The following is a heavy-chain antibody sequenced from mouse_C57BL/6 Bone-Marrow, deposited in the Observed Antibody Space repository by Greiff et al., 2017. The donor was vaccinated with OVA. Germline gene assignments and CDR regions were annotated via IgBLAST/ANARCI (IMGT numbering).Heavy chain of an antibody. CDR3: ARSRLGRDFPYYAMDY. D-gene: IGHD4-1*01. CDR2: ISSGSSTI. J-gene: IGHJ4*01. Sequence: EVKLMDSGGGLVKPGGSLKLSCAASGFTFSDYGMHWVRQAPEKGLEWVAYISSGSSTIYYADTVKGRFTISRDNAKNTLFLQMTSLRSEDTAMYYCARSRLGRDFPYYAMDYWGQGTSVTVSS. CDR1: GFTFSDYG. V-gene: IGHV5-17*01.